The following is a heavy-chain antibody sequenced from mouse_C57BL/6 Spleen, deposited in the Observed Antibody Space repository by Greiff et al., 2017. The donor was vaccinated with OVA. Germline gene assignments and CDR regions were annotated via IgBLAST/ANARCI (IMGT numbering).Heavy chain of an antibody. CDR1: GFSLTSYG. CDR3: ASDYGYDVGFAY. Sequence: QVQLQQSGPGLVQPSQSLSITCTVSGFSLTSYGVHWVRQSPGKGLEWLGVIWSGGSTDYNAAFISRLSISKDNSKSQVFFKMNSLQADDTAIYYCASDYGYDVGFAYWGQGTLVTVSA. CDR2: IWSGGST. V-gene: IGHV2-2*01. J-gene: IGHJ3*01. D-gene: IGHD2-2*01.